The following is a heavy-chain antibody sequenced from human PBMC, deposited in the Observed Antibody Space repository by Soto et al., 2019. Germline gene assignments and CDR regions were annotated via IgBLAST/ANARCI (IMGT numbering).Heavy chain of an antibody. CDR3: ATESKSREVLIPPHLDS. CDR2: IDHEHGHN. Sequence: ASVKVSCKVSGDSLPEVSVHWVRQGAGEGLHGLGGIDHEHGHNTYAQKFQSRLTPTQDTSTDTHYMELSNLRSDDTAVYYCATESKSREVLIPPHLDSWGRGTLVTVSS. V-gene: IGHV1-24*01. D-gene: IGHD3-16*01. CDR1: GDSLPEVS. J-gene: IGHJ4*02.